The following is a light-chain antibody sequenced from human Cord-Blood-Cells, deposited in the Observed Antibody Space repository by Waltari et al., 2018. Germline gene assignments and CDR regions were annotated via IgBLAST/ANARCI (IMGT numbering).Light chain of an antibody. CDR3: CSYAGSSTLWV. J-gene: IGLJ3*02. Sequence: QSALTQPASVSGSPGQSITIPCTGTSSDVGGYNLVSWYQPHPGKAPKLMIYGGSKRPSGVSNRFSGCKSGNTASLTISGLQSEDEADYYCCSYAGSSTLWVFGGGTKLTVL. CDR1: SSDVGGYNL. V-gene: IGLV2-23*01. CDR2: GGS.